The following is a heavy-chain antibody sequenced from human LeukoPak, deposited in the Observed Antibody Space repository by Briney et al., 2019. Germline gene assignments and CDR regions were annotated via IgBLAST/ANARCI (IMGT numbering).Heavy chain of an antibody. V-gene: IGHV4-59*01. CDR1: GGSISSYY. Sequence: SETLSLTCSVSGGSISSYYWSWIRQPPEKGLEWIGYIYYTGATNYNPSLESRVTISIDPSKRHLSLDPRSVIAADTAVYYCARDRRESSKANDAFDIWGQGTMVTVSS. J-gene: IGHJ3*02. CDR3: ARDRRESSKANDAFDI. D-gene: IGHD4-11*01. CDR2: IYYTGAT.